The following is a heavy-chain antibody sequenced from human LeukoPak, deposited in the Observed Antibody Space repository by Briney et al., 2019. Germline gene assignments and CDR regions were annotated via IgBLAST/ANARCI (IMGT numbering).Heavy chain of an antibody. CDR3: ARLEGYCSGGSCYRQEYFQH. J-gene: IGHJ1*01. CDR1: GYTFTSYG. Sequence: ASVKVSCKASGYTFTSYGISWVRQAPGQGLEWMGWISAYNGNTNYAQKLQDRVTMTTDTSTSTAYMELRSLRSDDTAVYYCARLEGYCSGGSCYRQEYFQHWGQGTLVTVSS. V-gene: IGHV1-18*01. D-gene: IGHD2-15*01. CDR2: ISAYNGNT.